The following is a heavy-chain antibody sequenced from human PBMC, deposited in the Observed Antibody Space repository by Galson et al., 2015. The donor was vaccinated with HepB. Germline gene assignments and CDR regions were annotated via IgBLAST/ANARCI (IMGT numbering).Heavy chain of an antibody. D-gene: IGHD1-26*01. V-gene: IGHV3-30-3*01. J-gene: IGHJ3*02. CDR3: ARDGVGATTIGDAFDI. Sequence: SLRLSCAASGFTFSSYAMHWVRQAPGKGLEWVAVISYDGSNKYYADSVKGRFTISRDNSKNTLYLQMNSLRAEDTAVYYCARDGVGATTIGDAFDIWGQGTMVTVSS. CDR2: ISYDGSNK. CDR1: GFTFSSYA.